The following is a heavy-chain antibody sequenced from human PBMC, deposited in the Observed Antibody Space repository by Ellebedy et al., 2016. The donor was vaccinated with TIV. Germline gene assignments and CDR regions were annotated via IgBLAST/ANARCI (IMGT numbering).Heavy chain of an antibody. CDR2: IHYSGST. CDR1: GGSITNYY. D-gene: IGHD2-15*01. CDR3: ARTTEGYGRRGEGSYSYYMDV. Sequence: SETLSLTXTVSGGSITNYYWSWIRQPPGKRLEWIGFIHYSGSTHYNPSLRSRVTISVDTSTNRFSLKLNAVSAADTAVCFCARTTEGYGRRGEGSYSYYMDVWGKGTTVTVS. V-gene: IGHV4-59*01. J-gene: IGHJ6*03.